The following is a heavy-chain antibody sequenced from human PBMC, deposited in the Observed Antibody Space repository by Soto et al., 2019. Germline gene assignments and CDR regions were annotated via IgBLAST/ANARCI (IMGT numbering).Heavy chain of an antibody. Sequence: GGSLRLSCAASGFTLSNAWMSWVRQAPGKGLEWVGRIKSKSDGGTTDYAAPVNGRFTISRDDSKNTLYLQMNSLKTEDTAVYYCTTERGSGFDYWGQGTLVTVSS. CDR1: GFTLSNAW. CDR3: TTERGSGFDY. CDR2: IKSKSDGGTT. J-gene: IGHJ4*02. V-gene: IGHV3-15*01.